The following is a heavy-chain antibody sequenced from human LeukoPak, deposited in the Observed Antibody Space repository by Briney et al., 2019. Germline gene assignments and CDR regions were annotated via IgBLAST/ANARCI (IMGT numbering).Heavy chain of an antibody. CDR2: IYTSGST. D-gene: IGHD3-22*01. J-gene: IGHJ4*02. Sequence: PSETLSLTCTVSGGSISTYYWSWIRQPAGKGLEWIGRIYTSGSTNYNPSLKSRVTMSVDTSKNQFSLKLSSVTAADTAVYYCARVSRYYDSGGFRSFDYWGQATLVTVSS. V-gene: IGHV4-4*07. CDR3: ARVSRYYDSGGFRSFDY. CDR1: GGSISTYY.